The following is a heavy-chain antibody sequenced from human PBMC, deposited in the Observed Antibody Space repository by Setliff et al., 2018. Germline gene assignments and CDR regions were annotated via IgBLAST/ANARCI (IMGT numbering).Heavy chain of an antibody. Sequence: SGPTLVNPTQTLTLTCTFSGFSLSTTETHVSWIRQPPGKAPEWLARLDWDDDKYYSTSLKTRLTISKDTSKNQVVLTMTNMDPVDTATYYCALRRGNEWHLVRWFDPWGPGTLVTVSS. CDR1: GFSLSTTETH. D-gene: IGHD6-6*01. V-gene: IGHV2-70*04. J-gene: IGHJ5*02. CDR3: ALRRGNEWHLVRWFDP. CDR2: LDWDDDK.